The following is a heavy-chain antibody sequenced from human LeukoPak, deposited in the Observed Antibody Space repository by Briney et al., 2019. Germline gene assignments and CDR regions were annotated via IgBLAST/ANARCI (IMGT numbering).Heavy chain of an antibody. V-gene: IGHV3-30*04. CDR1: GFAFSSYA. J-gene: IGHJ4*02. Sequence: GGSLRLSCAASGFAFSSYAMHWVRQAPGKGLEWVAIISYDGITEDYSDSVKGRFSISRDNFKNTLFLQMNSLKTEDTAVYYCTRDQTPYYWGQGTLVTVSS. CDR3: TRDQTPYY. CDR2: ISYDGITE.